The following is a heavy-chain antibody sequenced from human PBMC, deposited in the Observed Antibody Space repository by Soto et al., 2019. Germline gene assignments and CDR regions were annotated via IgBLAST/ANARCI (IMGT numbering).Heavy chain of an antibody. J-gene: IGHJ6*02. CDR2: IIPIFGIA. CDR1: GGTFSRYS. V-gene: IGHV1-69*08. CDR3: AREDRDRETGLVPAAIDGMDV. D-gene: IGHD2-2*01. Sequence: QVQLVQSGAEVKKPGSSVKVSCKASGGTFSRYSITWVRQAPGHGLEWIGRIIPIFGIASYAQKFQGRFTITADESTRTAYMELSSLRCDCTAVYYCAREDRDRETGLVPAAIDGMDVWGQGTTVTVSS.